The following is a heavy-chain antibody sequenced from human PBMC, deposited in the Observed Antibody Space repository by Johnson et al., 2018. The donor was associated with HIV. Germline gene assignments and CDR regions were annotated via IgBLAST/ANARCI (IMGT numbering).Heavy chain of an antibody. CDR3: ARDPVSHYYDSSGSLDDAFDI. Sequence: VQLVESGGDLVKPGGSLRLSCAASGFIFSDYYMTWIRQAPGKGLESISYISSSGRTIYYADSVKGRFTMSRDNAKNSLYLQMNSLRAEDTAVYYCARDPVSHYYDSSGSLDDAFDIWGQGTLVMVSS. J-gene: IGHJ3*02. CDR1: GFIFSDYY. D-gene: IGHD3-22*01. V-gene: IGHV3-11*04. CDR2: ISSSGRTI.